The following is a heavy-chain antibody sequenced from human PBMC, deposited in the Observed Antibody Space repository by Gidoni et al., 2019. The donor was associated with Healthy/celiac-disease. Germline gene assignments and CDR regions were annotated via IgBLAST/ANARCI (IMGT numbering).Heavy chain of an antibody. CDR1: GGSISSYY. Sequence: QVQLQESGPGLVKPSETLSLTCTVSGGSISSYYGSWIRQPPGKGLEWIGYIYYSGSTNYNPSLKSRVTISVDTSKNQFSLKLSSVTAADTAVYYCARDKVVAATFDAFDIWGQGTMVTVSS. J-gene: IGHJ3*02. CDR3: ARDKVVAATFDAFDI. D-gene: IGHD2-15*01. CDR2: IYYSGST. V-gene: IGHV4-59*01.